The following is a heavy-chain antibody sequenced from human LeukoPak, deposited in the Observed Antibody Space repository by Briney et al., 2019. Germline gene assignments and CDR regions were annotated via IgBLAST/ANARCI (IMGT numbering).Heavy chain of an antibody. D-gene: IGHD1-1*01. CDR3: ATSVGTTGTT. CDR1: AGSLSSYY. Sequence: SETLSLTCTVSAGSLSSYYWNLLRQSPGKGLEWIGYIYYTGTTKYNPSLTIRVTISIDTSKNQFSLKLSSVTAADPPVYYCATSVGTTGTTWGQGTLVIVSS. J-gene: IGHJ4*02. V-gene: IGHV4-59*08. CDR2: IYYTGTT.